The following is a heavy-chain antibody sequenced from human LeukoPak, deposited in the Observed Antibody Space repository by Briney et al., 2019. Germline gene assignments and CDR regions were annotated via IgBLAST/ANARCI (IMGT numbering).Heavy chain of an antibody. V-gene: IGHV4-34*01. Sequence: SETLSLTCAVYGGSFSGYYWSWIRQPPGKGLEWIGEINHSGSTNYNPSLKSRVTISVDTSKNQFSLKLSSVTAADTAVYYCARKGYDYVWGSSRWFDPWGQGTLVTVSS. D-gene: IGHD3-16*01. J-gene: IGHJ5*02. CDR1: GGSFSGYY. CDR2: INHSGST. CDR3: ARKGYDYVWGSSRWFDP.